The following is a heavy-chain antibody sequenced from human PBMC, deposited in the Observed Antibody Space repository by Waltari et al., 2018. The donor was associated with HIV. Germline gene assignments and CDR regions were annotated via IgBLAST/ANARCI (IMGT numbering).Heavy chain of an antibody. CDR3: ARRKGDYRTAFDI. J-gene: IGHJ3*02. Sequence: EEKLVQSGAEVKEPGESLKISCKSLGNNFAGYWVGWVRQMPGKGLEWMGGSYPGDSDAVYSPSFQGRVIMSTDSSISTVYLQWSSLRASDTAMYYCARRKGDYRTAFDIWGQGTMVTASS. V-gene: IGHV5-51*01. CDR2: SYPGDSDA. CDR1: GNNFAGYW. D-gene: IGHD4-17*01.